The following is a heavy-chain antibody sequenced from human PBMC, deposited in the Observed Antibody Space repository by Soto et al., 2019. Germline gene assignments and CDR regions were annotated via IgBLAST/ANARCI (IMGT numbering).Heavy chain of an antibody. Sequence: QVQLVESGGGVVQPGRSLRLSCAASGFTFSSYAMHWVRQAPGKGLEWVAVISYDGSNKYYADSVKGRFTISRDNSKNTLYLQMNSLRAEDTAVYYCARARATLVVPAAVEYGGQGTLVTVSS. J-gene: IGHJ4*02. D-gene: IGHD2-2*01. CDR1: GFTFSSYA. CDR2: ISYDGSNK. CDR3: ARARATLVVPAAVEY. V-gene: IGHV3-30-3*01.